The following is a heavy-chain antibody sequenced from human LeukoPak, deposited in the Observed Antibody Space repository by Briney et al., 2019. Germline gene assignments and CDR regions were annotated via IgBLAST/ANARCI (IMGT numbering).Heavy chain of an antibody. CDR3: AKDITGGRSSPYFDS. D-gene: IGHD6-6*01. CDR1: GFTFDAYA. V-gene: IGHV3-9*01. Sequence: GGSLRLSCAASGFTFDAYAMHWVRQAPGKGLEWVSGISWNGGGMGYAVSVKGRFTISRDNAKNSPYLQMNSLRDEDTALYYCAKDITGGRSSPYFDSWGQGTLVTVSS. J-gene: IGHJ4*02. CDR2: ISWNGGGM.